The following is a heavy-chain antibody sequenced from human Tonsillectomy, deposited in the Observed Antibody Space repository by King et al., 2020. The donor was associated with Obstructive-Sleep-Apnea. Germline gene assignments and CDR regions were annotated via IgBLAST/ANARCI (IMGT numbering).Heavy chain of an antibody. CDR2: ISSSGSTI. D-gene: IGHD3-10*01. Sequence: VQLVESGGGLVKPGGSLRLSCAASGFTFSDYYMSWIRQAPGEGLEWLSYISSSGSTIYYADSVKGRFTISRDNAKNSLYPQMNSLRAEDTAGYYCASRPRAGSGIRWGQGTLVTVSS. J-gene: IGHJ4*02. CDR3: ASRPRAGSGIR. CDR1: GFTFSDYY. V-gene: IGHV3-11*01.